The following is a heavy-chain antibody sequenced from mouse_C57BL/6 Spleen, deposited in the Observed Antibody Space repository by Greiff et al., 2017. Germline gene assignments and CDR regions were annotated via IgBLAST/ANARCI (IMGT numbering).Heavy chain of an antibody. CDR2: ISGGGGNT. CDR1: GFTFSSYT. Sequence: DVKLVESGGGLVKPGGSLKLSCAASGFTFSSYTMSWVRQTPEKRLEWVATISGGGGNTYYPDSVKGRFTLSRDNAKNTLYLQMSRLRSEDTALYYCARHGHYYGSSFTTYGFDYWGQGTTLTVSS. CDR3: ARHGHYYGSSFTTYGFDY. V-gene: IGHV5-9*01. D-gene: IGHD1-1*01. J-gene: IGHJ2*01.